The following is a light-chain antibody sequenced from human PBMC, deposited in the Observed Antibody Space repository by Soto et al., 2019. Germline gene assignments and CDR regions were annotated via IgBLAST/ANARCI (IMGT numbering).Light chain of an antibody. CDR3: QQSYDIPRT. V-gene: IGKV1-39*01. CDR2: GAS. Sequence: DIQMTQSPSSLSASVGDRVTITCRASQSIGRFLNWYQQKPGKAPKLLMYGASSLQSGVPSRFSGRGSGTDFTLTISSLQSEDFATYYCQQSYDIPRTFGQGPRLEIK. CDR1: QSIGRF. J-gene: IGKJ2*01.